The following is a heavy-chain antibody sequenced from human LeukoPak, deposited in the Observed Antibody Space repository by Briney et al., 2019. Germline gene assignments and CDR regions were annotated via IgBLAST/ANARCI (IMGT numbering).Heavy chain of an antibody. CDR1: GFTFSSYG. CDR3: ARDPSRYSSSSNY. CDR2: VSGSGGST. V-gene: IGHV3-21*01. J-gene: IGHJ4*02. Sequence: GRSLRLSCAASGFTFSSYGMHWVRQAPGKGLEWVAVVSGSGGSTYYADSVKGRFTISRDNAKNSLYLQMNSLRAEDTAVYYCARDPSRYSSSSNYWGQGTLVTVSS. D-gene: IGHD6-6*01.